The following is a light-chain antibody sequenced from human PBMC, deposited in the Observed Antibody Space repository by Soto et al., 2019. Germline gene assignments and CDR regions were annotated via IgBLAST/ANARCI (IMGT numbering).Light chain of an antibody. CDR2: DAS. CDR1: QSIDTW. Sequence: DIPMTQSPSTLSASVGDRITITCRASQSIDTWLAWYQQRPGKAPKLLIYDASTLESGVPSRFSGSGSGTEFTLTISSLQPDDFATYYCQQYHSYGTFGQGTKVEIK. J-gene: IGKJ1*01. CDR3: QQYHSYGT. V-gene: IGKV1-5*01.